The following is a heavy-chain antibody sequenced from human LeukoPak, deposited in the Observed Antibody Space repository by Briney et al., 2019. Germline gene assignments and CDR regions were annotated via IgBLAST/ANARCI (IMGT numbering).Heavy chain of an antibody. CDR2: MNPNSGNT. J-gene: IGHJ4*02. V-gene: IGHV1-8*01. D-gene: IGHD3-3*01. Sequence: ASVKVSCKASGYTFTSYYINWVRQATGQGLEWMGWMNPNSGNTGYAQKFQGRVTMTRNTSISTAYMELTSLRSEDTAVYYCAREYGVTQHNDYWGQGTLVTVSS. CDR3: AREYGVTQHNDY. CDR1: GYTFTSYY.